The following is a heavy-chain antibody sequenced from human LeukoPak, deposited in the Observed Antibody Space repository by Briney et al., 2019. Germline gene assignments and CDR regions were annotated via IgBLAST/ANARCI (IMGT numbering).Heavy chain of an antibody. CDR1: GFTFRSYW. V-gene: IGHV3-7*01. D-gene: IGHD6-19*01. CDR3: ARDVLAGTFDY. Sequence: GGSLRLSWAASGFTFRSYWRNGVGQAPGKGREWVANINQDGTEKYYVDSVRGRFTISRDNAKNSLYLQMNSLRAEDTAVYYCARDVLAGTFDYWGQGTLVTVSS. CDR2: INQDGTEK. J-gene: IGHJ4*02.